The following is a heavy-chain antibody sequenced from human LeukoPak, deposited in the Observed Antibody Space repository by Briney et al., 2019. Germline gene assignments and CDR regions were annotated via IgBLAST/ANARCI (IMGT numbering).Heavy chain of an antibody. V-gene: IGHV1-58*02. CDR3: AAERFYYGSGSVYYFEY. CDR2: IAVGSGNT. J-gene: IGHJ4*02. Sequence: SVKVSCKASGFTFTSSAMQWVRQARGQRLEWIGWIAVGSGNTNYAQKFQERVTISWDMSTSTAYMELSSLRSEDTAVYCCAAERFYYGSGSVYYFEYWGQGTLVTVSS. D-gene: IGHD3-10*01. CDR1: GFTFTSSA.